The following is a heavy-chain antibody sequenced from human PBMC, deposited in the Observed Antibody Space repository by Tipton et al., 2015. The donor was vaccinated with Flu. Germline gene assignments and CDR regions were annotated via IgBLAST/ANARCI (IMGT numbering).Heavy chain of an antibody. CDR2: IYTSGST. CDR3: ARGVKWLYWYFDL. D-gene: IGHD3-22*01. V-gene: IGHV4-61*02. CDR1: GGSISSGSYY. J-gene: IGHJ2*01. Sequence: TLSLTCTVSGGSISSGSYYWSWIRQPAGKGLEWIGRIYTSGSTNYNPSLKSRVTISVDTSKNQFSLKLSSVTAADTAVYSCARGVKWLYWYFDLWGRGTLVTVSS.